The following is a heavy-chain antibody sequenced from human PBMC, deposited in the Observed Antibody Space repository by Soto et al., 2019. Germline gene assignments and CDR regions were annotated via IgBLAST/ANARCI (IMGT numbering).Heavy chain of an antibody. V-gene: IGHV4-59*01. D-gene: IGHD6-6*01. CDR3: ARASMGYGMDV. CDR1: GGSISSYY. CDR2: IYYSGST. Sequence: SETLSLTCTVSGGSISSYYWSWIRQPPGKGLEWIGYIYYSGSTNYNPSLKSRVTISVDTSKNQFSLKLSSVTAADTAVYYCARASMGYGMDVWGQGTTVTVSS. J-gene: IGHJ6*02.